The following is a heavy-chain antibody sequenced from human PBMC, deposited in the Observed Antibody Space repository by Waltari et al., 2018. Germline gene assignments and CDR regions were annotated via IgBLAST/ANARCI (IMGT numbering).Heavy chain of an antibody. CDR1: GFTVRDSW. Sequence: EVQLVEAGGDLVQPGGSLMLSWAASGFTVRDSWMHWVRQAPGQGLVCVSRINGDGYGITYSDSVQGRFTISRDNTKNTLYLQLNSLRAEDTAVYYCARKGGRGYTYGPFYFDYWGRGTLVTVSS. D-gene: IGHD5-18*01. CDR2: INGDGYGI. J-gene: IGHJ4*02. V-gene: IGHV3-74*01. CDR3: ARKGGRGYTYGPFYFDY.